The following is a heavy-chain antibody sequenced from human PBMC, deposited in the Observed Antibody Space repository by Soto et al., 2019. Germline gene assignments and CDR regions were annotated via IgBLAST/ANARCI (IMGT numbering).Heavy chain of an antibody. V-gene: IGHV3-48*01. Sequence: GGSLRLSCVASGFTFSVYSMNWVRQAPGKGLEWVSYMTSDSKTIHYADSVKGRFTISRDNAKNSVFLQMNSLRAEDTAVYYCTRGVSFGFDFWGQGTMVTVSS. CDR3: TRGVSFGFDF. J-gene: IGHJ3*01. CDR1: GFTFSVYS. D-gene: IGHD3-3*01. CDR2: MTSDSKTI.